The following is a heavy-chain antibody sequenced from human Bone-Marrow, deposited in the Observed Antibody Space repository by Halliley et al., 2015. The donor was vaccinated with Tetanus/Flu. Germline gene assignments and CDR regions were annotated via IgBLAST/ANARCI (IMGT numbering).Heavy chain of an antibody. CDR2: ILYDGTNK. CDR1: GFTFSSFA. J-gene: IGHJ4*02. Sequence: SGFTFSSFAMHWVRQAPGKGLEWVALILYDGTNKYYGDSVKGRFTISRDNSKNTLFLQMNSLRAEDTAVYFCAKADYYGSGSHTDYWGQGTLVTVSS. D-gene: IGHD3-10*01. V-gene: IGHV3-30*18. CDR3: AKADYYGSGSHTDY.